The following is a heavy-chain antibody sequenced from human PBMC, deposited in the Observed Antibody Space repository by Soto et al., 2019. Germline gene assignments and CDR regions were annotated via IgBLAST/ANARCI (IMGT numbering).Heavy chain of an antibody. Sequence: PSETLSLTSNMSGDSYSISTYSLSWIRQPPGKALQWIGFIYQSGVTSYNPSLASRVSISLDRSNNQCSLKLKSVTAADTAVYFCAGMPYTSGLRFDPWGPGTLVTRLL. V-gene: IGHV4-30-2*01. CDR2: IYQSGVT. CDR3: AGMPYTSGLRFDP. D-gene: IGHD6-19*01. J-gene: IGHJ5*02. CDR1: GDSYSISTYS.